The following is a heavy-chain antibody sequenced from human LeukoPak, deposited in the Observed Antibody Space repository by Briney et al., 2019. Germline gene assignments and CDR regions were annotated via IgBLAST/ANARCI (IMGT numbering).Heavy chain of an antibody. D-gene: IGHD3-10*01. CDR2: MNPNSGNT. V-gene: IGHV1-8*01. Sequence: ASVKVSCKASGYTFTSYDINWVRQATGQGLEWMGWMNPNSGNTGYAQKFQGRVTMTRNTPISTAYMELSSLRSEDTAVYYCARGRSPYTMVRGVIGWFDPWGQGTLVTVSS. CDR1: GYTFTSYD. J-gene: IGHJ5*02. CDR3: ARGRSPYTMVRGVIGWFDP.